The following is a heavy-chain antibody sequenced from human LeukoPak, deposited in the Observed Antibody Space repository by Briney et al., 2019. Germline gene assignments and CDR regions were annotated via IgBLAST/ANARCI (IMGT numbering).Heavy chain of an antibody. CDR2: LYSDGNT. CDR1: GFSVITND. V-gene: IGHV3-53*01. D-gene: IGHD1-14*01. CDR3: ARGVEPLAANTLAY. Sequence: GGSLRLSCAASGFSVITNDMTWVRQAPGKGLEWVSVLYSDGNTKYADSVQGRFTISRDNSKNTLYLEMNSLSPDDTAVYYCARGVEPLAANTLAYWGQGTLVTVSS. J-gene: IGHJ4*02.